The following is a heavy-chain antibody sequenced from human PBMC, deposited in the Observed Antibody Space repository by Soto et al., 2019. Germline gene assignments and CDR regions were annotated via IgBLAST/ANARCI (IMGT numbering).Heavy chain of an antibody. CDR1: GGTFGNYG. CDR3: ARDRYYDNNGLYYESAD. D-gene: IGHD3-22*01. CDR2: ILPRLGLT. J-gene: IGHJ4*02. Sequence: QVQLVQSGAEVKKPGSSVKVSCKASGGTFGNYGISWLRQAPGQGLEWMGGILPRLGLTKAAQRFQARVTFTADESMNTADMELSSLRSEDSAVFYCARDRYYDNNGLYYESADWGQGTLVTVSS. V-gene: IGHV1-69*01.